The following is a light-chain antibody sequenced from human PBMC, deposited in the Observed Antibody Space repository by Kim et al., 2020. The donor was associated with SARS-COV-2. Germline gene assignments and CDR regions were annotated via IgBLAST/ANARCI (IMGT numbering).Light chain of an antibody. CDR1: QSVSSN. V-gene: IGKV3-15*01. CDR3: QQYNQLPLT. J-gene: IGKJ4*01. Sequence: VSPGERATLSCRASQSVSSNLAWYQQKPGQAPRLLIKGASTRATGIAARFSGSGSGTEFTLTISSLQSEDFAFYYCQQYNQLPLTFGGGTKLEI. CDR2: GAS.